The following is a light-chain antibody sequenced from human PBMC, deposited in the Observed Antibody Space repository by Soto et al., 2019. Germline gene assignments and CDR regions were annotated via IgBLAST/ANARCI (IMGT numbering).Light chain of an antibody. CDR3: RRYGISPIT. J-gene: IGKJ5*01. CDR2: GAS. V-gene: IGKV3-20*01. CDR1: QGVSSTY. Sequence: VLAQASSTLSLSPGERATLSCRASQGVSSTYVVWCQKKPGQALSLLVYGASSRASGIPDRLSGSASGTDFTLTISSLEPEGFGVYCCRRYGISPITFGQGARLEI.